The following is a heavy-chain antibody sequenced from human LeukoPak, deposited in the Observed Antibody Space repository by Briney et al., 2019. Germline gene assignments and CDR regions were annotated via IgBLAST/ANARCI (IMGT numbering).Heavy chain of an antibody. CDR2: IKPNSGDT. V-gene: IGHV1-2*02. J-gene: IGHJ6*02. Sequence: ASVKVSCKASGYTFTVYYMHWVRQAPGQGREWMGWIKPNSGDTKYAQKFQGRDTMTRDTSISTAYMEVSRLTSDDTAIYYCARAGCGSGSHCADYYYGLDAWGQGTTVTVSS. CDR1: GYTFTVYY. CDR3: ARAGCGSGSHCADYYYGLDA. D-gene: IGHD3-10*01.